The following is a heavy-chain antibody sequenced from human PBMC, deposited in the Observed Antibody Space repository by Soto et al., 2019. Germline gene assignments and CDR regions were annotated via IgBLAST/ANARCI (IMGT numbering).Heavy chain of an antibody. Sequence: EVQLLESGGGLVQPGGSLRLSCAASGFTCSNYAMSWVRQAPGKGLEWVSAIVGGGDSTYYADSVKGRFTISRDNSKNTLHLQMNSLRAEDTAVYFCAKESRGIAPTVTGYWGQGTLVTVSS. CDR2: IVGGGDST. CDR3: AKESRGIAPTVTGY. D-gene: IGHD6-13*01. V-gene: IGHV3-23*01. CDR1: GFTCSNYA. J-gene: IGHJ4*02.